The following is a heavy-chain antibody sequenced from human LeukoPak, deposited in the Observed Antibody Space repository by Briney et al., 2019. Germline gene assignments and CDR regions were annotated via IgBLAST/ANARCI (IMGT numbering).Heavy chain of an antibody. CDR3: ARRRLVIRGVSRSTLIGY. Sequence: SETLSLTCAVYGRSFRGYYWSWIRQPPGKGLVWIGETHHSGSPNYNTSLKSRVTISVDTSKNQFPLALSSVTAADTAVYYCARRRLVIRGVSRSTLIGYWGQGTLVTVSS. J-gene: IGHJ4*02. CDR2: THHSGSP. D-gene: IGHD6-19*01. V-gene: IGHV4-34*01. CDR1: GRSFRGYY.